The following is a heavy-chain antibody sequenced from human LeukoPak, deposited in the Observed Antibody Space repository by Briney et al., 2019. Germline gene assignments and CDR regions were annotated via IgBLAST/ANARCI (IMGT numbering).Heavy chain of an antibody. CDR3: ARSDVNMVRGVIIYFDY. D-gene: IGHD3-10*01. CDR2: INHSGST. CDR1: GGSISSSNW. J-gene: IGHJ4*02. Sequence: SETLSLTCAVSGGSISSSNWWSWVRQPPGKGLEWIGEINHSGSTNYNPSLKSRVTISVDTSKNQFSLKLSSVTAADTAVYYWARSDVNMVRGVIIYFDYWGQETLVTVSS. V-gene: IGHV4-4*02.